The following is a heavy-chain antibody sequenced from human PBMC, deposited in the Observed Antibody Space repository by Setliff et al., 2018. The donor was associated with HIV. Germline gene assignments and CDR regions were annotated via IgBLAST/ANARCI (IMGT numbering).Heavy chain of an antibody. CDR1: GGSIDYYY. D-gene: IGHD2-8*01. CDR3: ARGGTKRSLDY. V-gene: IGHV4-59*01. CDR2: IYYSGST. J-gene: IGHJ4*02. Sequence: SETLSLTCTVSGGSIDYYYWSWIRQPPGEGLESIGYIYYSGSTNYNPSFTSRVTMSVDTSKNQFSLRLSSVTAADTAVYYCARGGTKRSLDYWGQGTLVTVSS.